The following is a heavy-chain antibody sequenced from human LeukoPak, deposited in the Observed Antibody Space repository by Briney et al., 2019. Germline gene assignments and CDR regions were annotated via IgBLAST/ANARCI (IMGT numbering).Heavy chain of an antibody. CDR1: GGSISSGSYY. CDR3: AREVLYSGYDQYYFDY. CDR2: IYTSGST. J-gene: IGHJ4*02. V-gene: IGHV4-61*02. D-gene: IGHD5-12*01. Sequence: PSETLSLTCTVSGGSISSGSYYWSWIRQPAGKGLEWIGRIYTSGSTNYNPSLKSRVTMSVDTSRNQFSLKLSSVTAADTAVYYCAREVLYSGYDQYYFDYWGQGTLVTVSS.